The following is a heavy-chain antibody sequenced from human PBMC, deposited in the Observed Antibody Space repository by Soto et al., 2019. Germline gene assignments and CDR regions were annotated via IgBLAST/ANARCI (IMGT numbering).Heavy chain of an antibody. J-gene: IGHJ4*02. CDR1: GFTFSGHA. D-gene: IGHD2-15*01. CDR2: ISTEGSYR. Sequence: PGGSLRLSCAASGFTFSGHAMHWFRQAPGKGLDWLAAISTEGSYRVYADSVTGRCTVSRDNFKNTVDLQMDRLRVEDTAMYTRGRDVAVGGAKGTFDYWRPGPQVTVSS. V-gene: IGHV3-30-3*01. CDR3: GRDVAVGGAKGTFDY.